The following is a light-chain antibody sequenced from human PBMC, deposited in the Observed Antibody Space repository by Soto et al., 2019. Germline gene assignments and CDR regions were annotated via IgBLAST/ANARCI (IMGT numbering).Light chain of an antibody. Sequence: EIVLTQSPATLSLSPGERATLSCRASQSFATNLAWYQQKPGQAPRLLIYGASTRATGIPARFSGSGSGTEFTLTISSLQSVDFAVYSCQQYNNWPWTFGQGTKVDIK. CDR1: QSFATN. V-gene: IGKV3-15*01. CDR2: GAS. J-gene: IGKJ1*01. CDR3: QQYNNWPWT.